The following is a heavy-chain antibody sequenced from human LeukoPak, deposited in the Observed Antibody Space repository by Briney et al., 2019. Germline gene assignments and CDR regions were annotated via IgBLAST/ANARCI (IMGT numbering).Heavy chain of an antibody. V-gene: IGHV4-39*01. CDR3: AGPSATIGAFDI. CDR2: IYYSGST. D-gene: IGHD1-26*01. CDR1: GGSISSSSYY. J-gene: IGHJ3*02. Sequence: SETLSLTCTVSGGSISSSSYYWGWIRQPPGKGLEWIGSIYYSGSTYYNPSLKSRVTISVDTSKNQFSLKLSSVTAADTAVYYCAGPSATIGAFDIWGQGTMVTVSS.